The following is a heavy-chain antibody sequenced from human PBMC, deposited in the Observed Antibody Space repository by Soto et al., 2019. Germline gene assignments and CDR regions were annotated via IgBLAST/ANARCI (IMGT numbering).Heavy chain of an antibody. CDR2: IIPIFGTA. J-gene: IGHJ5*02. D-gene: IGHD5-12*01. V-gene: IGHV1-69*13. CDR1: GGTFGSYA. CDR3: ASGGASRDGYNLRAYNWFDP. Sequence: GASVKVSCKASGGTFGSYASRWVRQAPGQGLEWMGGIIPIFGTANYAQKFQGRVTITADESTSTAYMELSSLRSEDTAVYYCASGGASRDGYNLRAYNWFDPWGQGTLVTVSS.